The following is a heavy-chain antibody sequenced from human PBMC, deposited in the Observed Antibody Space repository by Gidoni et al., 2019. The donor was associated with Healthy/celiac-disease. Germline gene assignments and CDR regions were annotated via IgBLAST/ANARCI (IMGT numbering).Heavy chain of an antibody. J-gene: IGHJ4*02. D-gene: IGHD4-4*01. Sequence: QVQLQESGPGLVKPSETLSLTCTVSGGSISSYYWSWIRQPPGKGLEWIGYIYYSGSTNYNPSLKSRVTISVDTSKNQFSLKLSSVTAADTAVYYCARAGGDYSNHHDYWGQGTLVTVSS. CDR2: IYYSGST. CDR3: ARAGGDYSNHHDY. V-gene: IGHV4-59*01. CDR1: GGSISSYY.